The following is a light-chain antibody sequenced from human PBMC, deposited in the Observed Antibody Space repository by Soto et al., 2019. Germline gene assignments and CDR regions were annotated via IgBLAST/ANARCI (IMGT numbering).Light chain of an antibody. CDR1: QSVSSNY. J-gene: IGKJ1*01. Sequence: EIVLTQSPGTLSFSPGERATLSCRASQSVSSNYLAWYQQKPGQPPRLLIYGTSSRATGIPDRFSGSGSGTDFTLTISRLEPEDFAVYYCQEHRTSPPSWTFGQGTKVE. V-gene: IGKV3-20*01. CDR2: GTS. CDR3: QEHRTSPPSWT.